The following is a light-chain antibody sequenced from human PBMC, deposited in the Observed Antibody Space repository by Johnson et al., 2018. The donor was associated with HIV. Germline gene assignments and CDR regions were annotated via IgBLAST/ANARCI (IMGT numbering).Light chain of an antibody. CDR2: DNN. CDR1: SSNIASNY. Sequence: QFVLTQPPSVSAAPGQKVTISCSGSSSNIASNYVSWYQQIPGTAPKLLIYDNNKRPSGIPDRFSASKSDTSAALGITGLQTGDEADYYCGTWDSSLSDYVFGTGTKVTVL. CDR3: GTWDSSLSDYV. J-gene: IGLJ1*01. V-gene: IGLV1-51*01.